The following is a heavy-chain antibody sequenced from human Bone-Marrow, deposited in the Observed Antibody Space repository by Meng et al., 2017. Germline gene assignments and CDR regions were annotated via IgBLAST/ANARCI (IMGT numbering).Heavy chain of an antibody. V-gene: IGHV3-53*01. CDR3: VTSKWFGELFPFDY. J-gene: IGHJ4*02. CDR1: GFTVSSNY. D-gene: IGHD3-10*01. Sequence: EVQLVEAGGGLILPGGSLGLSCAASGFTVSSNYMSWVRQAPGKGLEWVSVIYSGGSTYYADSVKGRFTISRDNSKNTLYLQMNSLRAEDTAVYYCVTSKWFGELFPFDYWGQGTLVTVSS. CDR2: IYSGGST.